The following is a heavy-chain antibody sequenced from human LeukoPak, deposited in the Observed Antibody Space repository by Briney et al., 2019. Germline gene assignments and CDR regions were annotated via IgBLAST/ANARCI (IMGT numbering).Heavy chain of an antibody. CDR2: IYYSGST. CDR1: GGSISSYY. V-gene: IGHV4-59*08. Sequence: SETLSLTCTVSGGSISSYYWSWLRQPPGKGLEWIGYIYYSGSTNYNPSLKSRVTISVDTSKNQFSLRLSSVTAADTALYYCASHAAFADYQSHLTHFDYWGQGTLVTVSS. D-gene: IGHD4/OR15-4a*01. J-gene: IGHJ4*02. CDR3: ASHAAFADYQSHLTHFDY.